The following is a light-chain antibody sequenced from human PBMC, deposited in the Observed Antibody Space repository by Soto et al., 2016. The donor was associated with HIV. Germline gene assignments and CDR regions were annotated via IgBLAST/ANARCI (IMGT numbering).Light chain of an antibody. V-gene: IGKV1-39*01. Sequence: DIQMTQSPSSLSASVGDRVIITCRASQTIRKYLNWYQQKPGKAPVLLISTTSSLQSGVASRFSGSGSGAEFTLTISNLQPEDFATYYCHQSYTTPLTFGGGTKVEIK. CDR1: QTIRKY. J-gene: IGKJ4*01. CDR3: HQSYTTPLT. CDR2: TTS.